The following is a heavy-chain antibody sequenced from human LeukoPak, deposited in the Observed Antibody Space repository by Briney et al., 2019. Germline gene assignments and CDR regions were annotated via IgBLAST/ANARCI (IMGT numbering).Heavy chain of an antibody. J-gene: IGHJ4*02. V-gene: IGHV3-48*01. CDR3: ARDPGYSYAMDS. D-gene: IGHD5-18*01. CDR1: GFTFSSYS. Sequence: PGGSLRLSCAAPGFTFSSYSMNWVRQAPGKGLEWISYISHGSIRIFYADFVEGRFTVSRDDAKNALYLQMNSLRVEDTAVYYCARDPGYSYAMDSWGQGTLVIVSS. CDR2: ISHGSIRI.